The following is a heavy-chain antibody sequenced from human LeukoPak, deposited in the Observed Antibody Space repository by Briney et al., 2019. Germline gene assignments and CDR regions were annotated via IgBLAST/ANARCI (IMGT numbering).Heavy chain of an antibody. CDR3: ARAYRSSWYANWFDP. CDR1: GGSISSGYY. D-gene: IGHD6-13*01. J-gene: IGHJ5*02. CDR2: IYHSGST. V-gene: IGHV4-38-2*02. Sequence: SETLSLTCTVSGGSISSGYYWGWIRQPPGKGLEWIGSIYHSGSTYYNPSLKSRVTISVDTSKNQFSLKLSSVTAADTAVYFCARAYRSSWYANWFDPWGQGTLVTVSS.